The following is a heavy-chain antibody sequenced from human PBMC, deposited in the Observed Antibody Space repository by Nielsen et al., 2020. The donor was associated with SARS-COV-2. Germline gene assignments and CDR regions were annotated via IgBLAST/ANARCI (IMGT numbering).Heavy chain of an antibody. CDR3: ARAISVDIVATIVNYYYYYGMDV. CDR1: GFTFSSYG. Sequence: GESLKISCAASGFTFSSYGMHWVRQAPGKGLEWVAVISYDGSNKYYADSVKGRFTISRDNSKNTLYLQMNSLRAEDTAVYYCARAISVDIVATIVNYYYYYGMDVWGQGTTVTVSS. CDR2: ISYDGSNK. V-gene: IGHV3-33*05. J-gene: IGHJ6*02. D-gene: IGHD5-12*01.